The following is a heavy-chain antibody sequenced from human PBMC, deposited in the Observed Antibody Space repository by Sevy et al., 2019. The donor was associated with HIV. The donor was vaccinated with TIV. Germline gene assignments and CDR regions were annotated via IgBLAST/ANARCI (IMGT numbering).Heavy chain of an antibody. CDR1: GYTFTNYG. Sequence: ASVKVSCKASGYTFTNYGISWVRQAPGQGLEWMGWISTHNGDTNYAQKLQGRVTMTTDTSTSTAYMELRSLRSDDTAVYYCARRIYYDSSAYDWWFDPWGQGTLVTVSS. V-gene: IGHV1-18*01. D-gene: IGHD3-22*01. J-gene: IGHJ5*02. CDR2: ISTHNGDT. CDR3: ARRIYYDSSAYDWWFDP.